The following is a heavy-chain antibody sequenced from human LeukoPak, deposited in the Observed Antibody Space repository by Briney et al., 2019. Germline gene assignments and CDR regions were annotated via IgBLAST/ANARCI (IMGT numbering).Heavy chain of an antibody. V-gene: IGHV1-69*05. D-gene: IGHD6-6*01. Sequence: GASVKVSCKASGGTFSSYAISWVRQAPGQGLEWMGGIIPIFGTANYAQKFQGRVTITTDESTSTAYMELSSLRSEDTAVYYCARGAIAARPSYYMDVWGKGTTVTVSS. CDR3: ARGAIAARPSYYMDV. CDR1: GGTFSSYA. J-gene: IGHJ6*03. CDR2: IIPIFGTA.